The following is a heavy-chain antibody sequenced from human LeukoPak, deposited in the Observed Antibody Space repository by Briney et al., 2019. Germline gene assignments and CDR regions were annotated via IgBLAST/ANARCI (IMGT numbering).Heavy chain of an antibody. J-gene: IGHJ5*02. Sequence: PSETLSLTCTVSGGSISSGDYYCSWIRQPPGKGLEWIGYIYYSGSTYYNPSLKSRVTISVDTSKNQFSLKLSSVTAADTAVYYCARDGEGGYKTGPRKWFDPWGQGTLVTVSS. CDR3: ARDGEGGYKTGPRKWFDP. CDR2: IYYSGST. CDR1: GGSISSGDYY. V-gene: IGHV4-30-4*01. D-gene: IGHD5-24*01.